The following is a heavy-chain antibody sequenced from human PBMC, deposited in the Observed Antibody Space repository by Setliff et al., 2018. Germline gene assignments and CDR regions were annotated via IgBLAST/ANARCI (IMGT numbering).Heavy chain of an antibody. V-gene: IGHV1-46*01. D-gene: IGHD2-15*01. CDR3: ARGHDYGGNDFFDH. J-gene: IGHJ4*02. CDR1: GYTFTANS. Sequence: GASVKVSCKASGYTFTANSFHWVRQAPGQGLEWMGVINPAGGSTEYAQKFQGRVTMTRDTSTRTVYMELNRLKSEDTAVYYCARGHDYGGNDFFDHWGQGTRVTVSS. CDR2: INPAGGST.